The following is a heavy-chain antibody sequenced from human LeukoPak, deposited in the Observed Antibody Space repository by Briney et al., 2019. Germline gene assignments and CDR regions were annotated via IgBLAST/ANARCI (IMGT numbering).Heavy chain of an antibody. CDR2: ISYDGSNK. CDR1: GFTFSSYG. D-gene: IGHD3-3*01. V-gene: IGHV3-30*18. Sequence: GGSLRLSCAASGFTFSSYGMHWVRQAPGKGLEWVAVISYDGSNKYYADSVKGRFTISRDNSKNTLYLQMNSLRAEDTAVYYCAKPIGVVWGYFDYWGQGTLVTVSS. J-gene: IGHJ4*02. CDR3: AKPIGVVWGYFDY.